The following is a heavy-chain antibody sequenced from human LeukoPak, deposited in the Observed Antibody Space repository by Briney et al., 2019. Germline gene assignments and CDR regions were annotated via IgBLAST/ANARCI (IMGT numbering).Heavy chain of an antibody. V-gene: IGHV4-39*01. J-gene: IGHJ6*03. D-gene: IGHD1-1*01. Sequence: SETLSLTCTVSGGSISISSYYWGWICQTPGRGLEWIGTIPYSGTTYYNPSLKSRVTISADRSKNQFFLKLNSVTAADTAVYYCARTRYVYYYYYMDVWGKGTTVTVSS. CDR2: IPYSGTT. CDR3: ARTRYVYYYYYMDV. CDR1: GGSISISSYY.